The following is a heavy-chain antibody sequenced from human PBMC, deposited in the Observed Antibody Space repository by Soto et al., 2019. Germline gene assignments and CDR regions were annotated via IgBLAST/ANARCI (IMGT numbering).Heavy chain of an antibody. D-gene: IGHD6-13*01. Sequence: SETLSLTFAVYGGSFSDYYWSWLRQPPGKGLEWIGEINHSGSTNYNPSFKSRVTISVDTSKNQFSLKLSSVTAADTPVYYCARVSYTSSWYHFGRGTLPADYYGMDVWGEGTTVTVAS. CDR2: INHSGST. J-gene: IGHJ6*04. CDR1: GGSFSDYY. CDR3: ARVSYTSSWYHFGRGTLPADYYGMDV. V-gene: IGHV4-34*01.